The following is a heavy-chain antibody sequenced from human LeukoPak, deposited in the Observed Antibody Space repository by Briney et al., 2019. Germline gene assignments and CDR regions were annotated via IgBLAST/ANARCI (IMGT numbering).Heavy chain of an antibody. J-gene: IGHJ4*02. D-gene: IGHD5-24*01. CDR3: ARADPWEMPTSPFDY. CDR2: INPNSGGT. CDR1: GYTFTGYF. Sequence: AASVKVSCKASGYTFTGYFMQWVRQAPGQGLEWMGWINPNSGGTNYAQKFQGRVTMTRDTSISTAYMELSRLRSDDTAVYYCARADPWEMPTSPFDYWGQGSLVTVSS. V-gene: IGHV1-2*02.